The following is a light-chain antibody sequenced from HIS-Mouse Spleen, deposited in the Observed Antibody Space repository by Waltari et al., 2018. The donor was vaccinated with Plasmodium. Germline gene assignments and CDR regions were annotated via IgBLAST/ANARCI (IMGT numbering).Light chain of an antibody. CDR2: SNN. Sequence: GQRVTISCSGSSSNIGSNTVNWYQQLPGTAPKLLLYSNNQRPSGVPDRFSGSKSGTSASLAISGLQSEDEADYYCAAWDDSLNGVFGGGTKLTVL. CDR3: AAWDDSLNGV. J-gene: IGLJ3*02. CDR1: SSNIGSNT. V-gene: IGLV1-44*01.